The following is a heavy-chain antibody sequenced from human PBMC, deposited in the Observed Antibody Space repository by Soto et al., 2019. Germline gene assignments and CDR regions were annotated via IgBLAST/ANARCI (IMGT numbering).Heavy chain of an antibody. CDR1: GYTFTSYY. Sequence: ASVKVSCKASGYTFTSYYMHWVRQAPGQGLEWIGIINPSGGSTSYAQKYQGRVTMTRDTSTSTVYMELSSLRSEDKAVYYCAREGCGGYCSGGSCAPDYYYGMDVWGQGTTVTVSS. V-gene: IGHV1-46*01. CDR2: INPSGGST. CDR3: AREGCGGYCSGGSCAPDYYYGMDV. D-gene: IGHD2-15*01. J-gene: IGHJ6*02.